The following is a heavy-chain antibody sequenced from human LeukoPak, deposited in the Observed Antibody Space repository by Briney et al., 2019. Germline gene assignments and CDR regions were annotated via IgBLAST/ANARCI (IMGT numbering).Heavy chain of an antibody. D-gene: IGHD3-22*01. CDR2: ISVRSNYR. CDR1: GYTFSDFS. J-gene: IGHJ4*02. V-gene: IGHV3-21*01. CDR3: VRLRRNSDRSGYYYYYEY. Sequence: GGSLRLSCAASGYTFSDFSVNWVRQAPGKGLEWVSSISVRSNYRYYADSVRGRFTISRDDARDSLFLQMTSLRAEDTAVYFCVRLRRNSDRSGYYYYYEYWAQGPLVTVSS.